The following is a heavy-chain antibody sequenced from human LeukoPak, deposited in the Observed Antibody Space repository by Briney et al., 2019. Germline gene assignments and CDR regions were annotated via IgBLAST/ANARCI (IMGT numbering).Heavy chain of an antibody. J-gene: IGHJ4*02. Sequence: GGXLRLSCAASGFTFSRNYMSWVRQAPGKGLEGVSVIYSGGNTYYSDFVKGRFTISRDNSKNTLYLQINSLTAEDTAVYYCANLPRGDYWGLGTLVTVSS. CDR3: ANLPRGDY. D-gene: IGHD3-10*01. CDR1: GFTFSRNY. V-gene: IGHV3-53*01. CDR2: IYSGGNT.